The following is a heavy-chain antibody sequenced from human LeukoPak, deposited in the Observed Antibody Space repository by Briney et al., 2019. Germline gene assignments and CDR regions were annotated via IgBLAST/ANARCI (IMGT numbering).Heavy chain of an antibody. CDR2: ISYDGSNK. J-gene: IGHJ4*02. Sequence: GGSLRLSCAASGFTFSSYAMHWVRQAPGKGLEWVAVISYDGSNKYYADSVKGRFTISRDNSKNTLYLQMNSLRAEDTAVYYCARGADYHAFDYWGQGTLVTVSS. CDR1: GFTFSSYA. CDR3: ARGADYHAFDY. V-gene: IGHV3-30*01. D-gene: IGHD5-12*01.